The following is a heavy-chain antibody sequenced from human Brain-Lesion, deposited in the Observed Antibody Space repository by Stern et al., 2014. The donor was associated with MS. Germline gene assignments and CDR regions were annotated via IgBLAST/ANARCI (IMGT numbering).Heavy chain of an antibody. D-gene: IGHD6-6*01. J-gene: IGHJ4*02. CDR1: GYRFTSNW. V-gene: IGHV5-51*01. CDR3: ARRGDSSSSGFDY. CDR2: IWPGDSDT. Sequence: EVQLVESGAEVKKPGASLKISCKGSGYRFTSNWIGWARQMPGKRLEGMGIIWPGDSDTRYSPSFQGQVPISADKSISTAYLQWSSLQASDTAMYYCARRGDSSSSGFDYWGQGTLVIVSS.